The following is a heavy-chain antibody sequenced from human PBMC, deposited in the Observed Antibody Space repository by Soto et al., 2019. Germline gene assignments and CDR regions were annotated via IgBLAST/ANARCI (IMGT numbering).Heavy chain of an antibody. CDR3: ARNRGITGNTRVYFQH. J-gene: IGHJ1*01. D-gene: IGHD1-7*01. V-gene: IGHV3-33*01. CDR1: GFTFSSYG. Sequence: QEQLVQSGGGMVQPGRSLRLSCAASGFTFSSYGMHWVRQAPGKGLEWVAVIWYDGGNKYYADSVKGRFTISRDNSKNALDLKMNSLSAEDTAVYSCARNRGITGNTRVYFQHCG. CDR2: IWYDGGNK.